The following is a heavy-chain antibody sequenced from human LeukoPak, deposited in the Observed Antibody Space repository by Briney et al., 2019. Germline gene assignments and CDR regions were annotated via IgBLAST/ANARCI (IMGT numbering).Heavy chain of an antibody. V-gene: IGHV4-39*01. D-gene: IGHD3-3*02. CDR3: GRPTHSIFGVVFAFDY. J-gene: IGHJ4*02. CDR2: IYYSGST. Sequence: SETLSLTCTVSGGSISSSSYYWGWIRQPPGKGLEWIGSIYYSGSTYYNPSLKSRVTISVDTSKNQFSLKLSSVTAADTAVYYCGRPTHSIFGVVFAFDYWGQGTLVTVSS. CDR1: GGSISSSSYY.